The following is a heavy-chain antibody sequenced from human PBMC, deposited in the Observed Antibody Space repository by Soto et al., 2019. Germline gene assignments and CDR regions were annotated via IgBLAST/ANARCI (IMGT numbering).Heavy chain of an antibody. J-gene: IGHJ4*02. V-gene: IGHV1-2*04. CDR3: ARANWKSPWYFDY. CDR2: INPNSGGT. D-gene: IGHD1-1*01. CDR1: GYTFTGYY. Sequence: QVQLVQSGAEVKKPGASVKVSCKASGYTFTGYYMHWVRQAPGQGLEWMGWINPNSGGTNYAQKFQGWVTMTRDTSISTAYMELSRLRSDDTDVYYCARANWKSPWYFDYWGQGTLVTVSS.